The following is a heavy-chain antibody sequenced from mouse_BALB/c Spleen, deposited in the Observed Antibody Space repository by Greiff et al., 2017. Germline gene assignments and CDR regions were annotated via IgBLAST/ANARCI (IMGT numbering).Heavy chain of an antibody. D-gene: IGHD1-1*01. CDR1: GYSFTGYF. CDR2: INPYNGDT. J-gene: IGHJ4*01. Sequence: EVQLQQSGPELVKPGASVKISCKASGYSFTGYFMNWVMQSHGKSLEWIGRINPYNGDTFYNQKFKGKATLTVDKSSSTAHMELRSLASEDSAVYYCAREYYGSSIYAMDYWGQGTSVTVSS. V-gene: IGHV1-20*02. CDR3: AREYYGSSIYAMDY.